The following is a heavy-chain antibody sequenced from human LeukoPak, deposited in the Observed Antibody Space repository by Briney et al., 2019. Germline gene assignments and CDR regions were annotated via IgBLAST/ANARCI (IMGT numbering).Heavy chain of an antibody. CDR1: GFTFDAYG. J-gene: IGHJ3*02. Sequence: GGSLRLSCAASGFTFDAYGMSWVRQAPGKGLEWVGRIKARTNGGTADYTPPVKGRFTISRDDSKNTLYLQMNSLKSDDTAVYYCATEGFTYGYHGIDSWGQGTIVTVSS. CDR2: IKARTNGGTA. CDR3: ATEGFTYGYHGIDS. D-gene: IGHD5-18*01. V-gene: IGHV3-15*01.